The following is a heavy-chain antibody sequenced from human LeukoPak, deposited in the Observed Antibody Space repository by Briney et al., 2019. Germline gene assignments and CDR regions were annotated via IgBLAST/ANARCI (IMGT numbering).Heavy chain of an antibody. Sequence: GGSLRLSCAASGFTFSNYAMHWVRQAPGKGLEWVAVISYDGSNKYYADSVKGRFTISRDNSKNTLYLQMNSLRAEDTAVYYCARVEDYDSSGFDYWGQGTLVTVSS. V-gene: IGHV3-30*01. CDR1: GFTFSNYA. CDR2: ISYDGSNK. CDR3: ARVEDYDSSGFDY. D-gene: IGHD3-22*01. J-gene: IGHJ4*02.